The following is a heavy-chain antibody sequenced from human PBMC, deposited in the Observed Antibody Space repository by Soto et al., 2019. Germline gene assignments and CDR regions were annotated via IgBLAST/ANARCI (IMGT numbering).Heavy chain of an antibody. V-gene: IGHV3-74*03. CDR1: GFTFSIQW. CDR2: INGDVTIT. D-gene: IGHD1-26*01. CDR3: ARGLLGGGDY. Sequence: EVQLVESGGGLVQPGESLRLSCAASGFTFSIQWMHWVRQAPGKGLVWVSRINGDVTITTYADSVKGRFTISRDNAKNTVYLQMNSLRAEDTAVYFCARGLLGGGDYWGQGTLVTVSS. J-gene: IGHJ4*02.